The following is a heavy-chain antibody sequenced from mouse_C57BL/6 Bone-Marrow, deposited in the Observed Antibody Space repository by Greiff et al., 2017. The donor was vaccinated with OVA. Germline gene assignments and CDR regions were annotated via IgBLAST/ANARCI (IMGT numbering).Heavy chain of an antibody. J-gene: IGHJ1*03. Sequence: DVMLVESGGGLVQPGGSLKLSCAASGFTFSDYYMYWVRQTPEKRLEWVAYISNGGGSTYYPDTVKGRFTISRDNAKNTLYLQMSRLKSEDTAMYYCARQRITTVVARYFDVWGTGTTVTVSS. D-gene: IGHD1-1*01. V-gene: IGHV5-12*01. CDR2: ISNGGGST. CDR3: ARQRITTVVARYFDV. CDR1: GFTFSDYY.